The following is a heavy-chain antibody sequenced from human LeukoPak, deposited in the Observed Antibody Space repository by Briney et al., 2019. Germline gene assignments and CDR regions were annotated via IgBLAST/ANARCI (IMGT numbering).Heavy chain of an antibody. CDR3: ARGCIAAAGAWGSIVYYYYMDV. Sequence: GGSLRLSCAASGFTFSSYVMHWVRQAPGKGLEWVAIISYDGSNEYYADSVKGRFTISRDNSKNTLYLQMNSLRAADTAVYYCARGCIAAAGAWGSIVYYYYMDVWGKGTTVTVSS. D-gene: IGHD6-13*01. J-gene: IGHJ6*03. V-gene: IGHV3-30*04. CDR1: GFTFSSYV. CDR2: ISYDGSNE.